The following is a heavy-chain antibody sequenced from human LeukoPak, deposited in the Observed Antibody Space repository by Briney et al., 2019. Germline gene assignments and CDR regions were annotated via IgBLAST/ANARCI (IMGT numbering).Heavy chain of an antibody. V-gene: IGHV4-34*01. J-gene: IGHJ3*02. Sequence: SETLSLTCAVYGGSFSGYYWSWIRQPPGKGLEWIGEINHSGSTNYNPSLKSRVTISVDTSKNQFSLKLSSVTAADTAVYYCARDRPALTGYYNPPYDAFDIWGQGTMVPVSS. CDR1: GGSFSGYY. CDR3: ARDRPALTGYYNPPYDAFDI. D-gene: IGHD3-9*01. CDR2: INHSGST.